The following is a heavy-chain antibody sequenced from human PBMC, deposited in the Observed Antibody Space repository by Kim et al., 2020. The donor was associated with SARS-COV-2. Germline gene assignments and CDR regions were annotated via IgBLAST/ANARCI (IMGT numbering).Heavy chain of an antibody. J-gene: IGHJ3*02. CDR1: GYTFTSYG. CDR3: AHHCTNGVCYTYQEAFDI. V-gene: IGHV1-18*04. CDR2: ISAYNGNT. D-gene: IGHD2-8*01. Sequence: ASVKVSCKASGYTFTSYGISWVRQAPGQGLEWMGWISAYNGNTNYAQKLQGRVTMTTDTSTSTAYMELRSLRSDDTAVYYCAHHCTNGVCYTYQEAFDIWGQGTMVTVSS.